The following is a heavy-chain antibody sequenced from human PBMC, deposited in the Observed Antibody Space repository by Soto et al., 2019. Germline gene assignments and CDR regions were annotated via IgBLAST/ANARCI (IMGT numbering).Heavy chain of an antibody. CDR2: ISAYNGNT. Sequence: QVQLVQSGAEVKKPGASVKVSCKASGYTFTSYGISWVRQAPGQGLEWMGWISAYNGNTNYAQKLQGRVTITADESTSTAYMELSSLRSEDTAVYYCASSTQYQLRPYYYYGMDVWGQGTTVTVSS. J-gene: IGHJ6*02. V-gene: IGHV1-18*04. CDR3: ASSTQYQLRPYYYYGMDV. CDR1: GYTFTSYG. D-gene: IGHD2-2*01.